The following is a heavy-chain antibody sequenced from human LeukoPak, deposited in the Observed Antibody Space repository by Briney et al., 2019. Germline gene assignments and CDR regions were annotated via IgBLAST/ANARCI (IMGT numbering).Heavy chain of an antibody. CDR3: ARPQVNDYGDCGI. V-gene: IGHV3-7*01. J-gene: IGHJ3*01. Sequence: PGGSLRLSCAASGFTFSNYWMSWVRQAPGKGLEWVANIKQDGSEKYYVDSVKGRFTISRDNAKNSLLLEMNSLRAEDTAVYYCARPQVNDYGDCGIWGQGTMVAVSS. CDR1: GFTFSNYW. CDR2: IKQDGSEK. D-gene: IGHD4-17*01.